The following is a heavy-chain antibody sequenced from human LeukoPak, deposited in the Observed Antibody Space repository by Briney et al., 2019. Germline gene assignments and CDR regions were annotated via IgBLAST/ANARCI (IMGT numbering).Heavy chain of an antibody. CDR2: IIPILGIA. D-gene: IGHD5-24*01. CDR1: GGTFSSYA. V-gene: IGHV1-69*04. CDR3: ARDTPVLRHGEMATITPFDY. J-gene: IGHJ4*02. Sequence: SVKVSCKASGGTFSSYAISWVRQAPGQGLEWMGRIIPILGIANYAQKFQGRVTITADKSTSTAYMELSSLRPEDTAVYYCARDTPVLRHGEMATITPFDYWGQGTLVTVSS.